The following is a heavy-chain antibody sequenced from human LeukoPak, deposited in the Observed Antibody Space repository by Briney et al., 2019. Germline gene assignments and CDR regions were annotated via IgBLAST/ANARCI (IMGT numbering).Heavy chain of an antibody. Sequence: SVKVSCKASGGTFSSYAISWVRQAPGQGLEWMGRIIPIFGIANYAQKFQGRVTITADKSTSTAYVELSSLRSEDTAVYYCARIPPRVPAATSYYYYGMDVWGQGTTVTVSS. CDR1: GGTFSSYA. CDR3: ARIPPRVPAATSYYYYGMDV. J-gene: IGHJ6*02. V-gene: IGHV1-69*04. D-gene: IGHD2-2*01. CDR2: IIPIFGIA.